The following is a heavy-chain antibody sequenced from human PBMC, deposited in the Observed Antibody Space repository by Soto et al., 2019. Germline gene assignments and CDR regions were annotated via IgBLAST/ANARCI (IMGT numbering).Heavy chain of an antibody. CDR1: GFTFSYYS. V-gene: IGHV3-23*01. D-gene: IGHD5-12*01. Sequence: GGSLRLSCAASGFTFSYYSMAWVRQTPEKGLEWVSGMRIGDAKTFYIDSGRGRFTVSRDSVKNTVDLQMNSLRAEDTALSYCARWDGYADLWGQGTMVTVSS. J-gene: IGHJ4*02. CDR3: ARWDGYADL. CDR2: MRIGDAKT.